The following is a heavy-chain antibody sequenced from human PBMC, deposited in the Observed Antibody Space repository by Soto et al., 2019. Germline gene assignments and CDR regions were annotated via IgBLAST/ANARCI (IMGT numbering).Heavy chain of an antibody. Sequence: GGSLRLSCAASGFTFNTYGMTWVRQAPGKGLEWVSTVSGSGGGTYYADSVKGRFTISRVNSTNTMYLQMSNLRAEDTAVYFCARIGPYCGGDCYPDFDFWGLGTPVTVSS. CDR1: GFTFNTYG. CDR3: ARIGPYCGGDCYPDFDF. J-gene: IGHJ4*02. V-gene: IGHV3-23*01. CDR2: VSGSGGGT. D-gene: IGHD2-21*02.